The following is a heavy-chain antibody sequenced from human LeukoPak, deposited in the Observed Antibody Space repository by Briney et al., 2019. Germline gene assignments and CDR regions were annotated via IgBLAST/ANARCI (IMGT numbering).Heavy chain of an antibody. J-gene: IGHJ4*02. CDR3: ASEYDFWSLGAASFVY. CDR1: GYTFTSYY. V-gene: IGHV1-46*01. D-gene: IGHD3-3*01. CDR2: INPSGGST. Sequence: ASVKVSRKASGYTFTSYYMHSVRQAPGQGLEWMGIINPSGGSTSYAQKFQGRVTMTRDTSTSTVYMELSSLRAEDTAVYYCASEYDFWSLGAASFVYWGQGTLVTVSS.